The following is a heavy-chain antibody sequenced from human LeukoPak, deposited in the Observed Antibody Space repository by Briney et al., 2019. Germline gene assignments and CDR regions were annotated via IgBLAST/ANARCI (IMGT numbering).Heavy chain of an antibody. V-gene: IGHV3-23*01. D-gene: IGHD5-18*01. CDR3: AKNAGYSYGLYYFDY. CDR2: LIASGSTT. CDR1: GFAFSKYA. Sequence: GGSLRLSCAASGFAFSKYAMSWVRQAPGKGLEWVSSLIASGSTTYYADSVKGRFTISRDNSKNTVHLQIDSLRAEYSAVYYCAKNAGYSYGLYYFDYWGQGTLVTVSS. J-gene: IGHJ4*02.